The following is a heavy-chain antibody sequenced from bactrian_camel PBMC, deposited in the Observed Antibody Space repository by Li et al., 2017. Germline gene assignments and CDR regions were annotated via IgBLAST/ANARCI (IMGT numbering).Heavy chain of an antibody. CDR2: LGDTT. CDR1: GFTFSSYD. CDR3: TTGECRDGYCFQGVGPY. D-gene: IGHD3*01. Sequence: VQLVESGGGLVQPGGSLRLSCAGDGFTFSSYDMAWVRQAPGKGLEWVSTLGDTTYYADSLRGRVTVSRDNAENTAFLEMDSLKSEDTGLYYCTTGECRDGYCFQGVGPYWGRGTQVTVS. J-gene: IGHJ4*01. V-gene: IGHV3S40*01.